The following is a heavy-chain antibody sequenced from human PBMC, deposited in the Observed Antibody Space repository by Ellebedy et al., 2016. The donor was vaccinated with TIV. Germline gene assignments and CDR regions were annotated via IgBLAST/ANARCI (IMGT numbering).Heavy chain of an antibody. Sequence: GESLKISCAASGFTFSLYSMNWVRQAPGKGLEWVSSISGEGGSSYYADSVKGRFTVSRDNSKDTLFLHMNSLRADDTAVYYCAKSGGLFSLRNALDNWGQGTLVTVSS. CDR2: ISGEGGSS. J-gene: IGHJ4*02. D-gene: IGHD2-15*01. CDR1: GFTFSLYS. CDR3: AKSGGLFSLRNALDN. V-gene: IGHV3-23*01.